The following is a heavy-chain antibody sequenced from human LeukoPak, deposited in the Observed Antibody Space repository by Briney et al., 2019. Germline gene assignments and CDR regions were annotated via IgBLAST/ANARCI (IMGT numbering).Heavy chain of an antibody. CDR2: IWYDGSNE. CDR3: AKDYYDSSGYHGSAGYFDY. Sequence: PGRSLRLSCTASGFSINSYGMHWVRQAPGKGLEWVAVIWYDGSNENYADSVKGRFTISRDNSKNTLYLQMHTLRAEDTAVYYCAKDYYDSSGYHGSAGYFDYWGQGALVTVSS. CDR1: GFSINSYG. D-gene: IGHD3-22*01. J-gene: IGHJ4*02. V-gene: IGHV3-33*06.